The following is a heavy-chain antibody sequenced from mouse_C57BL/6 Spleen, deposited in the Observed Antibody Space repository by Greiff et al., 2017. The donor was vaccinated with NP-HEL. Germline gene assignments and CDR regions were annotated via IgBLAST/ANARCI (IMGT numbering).Heavy chain of an antibody. Sequence: QVQLKQPGAELVRPGTSVKLSCKASGYTFTSYWMHWVKQRPGQGLEWIGVIDPSDSYTNYNQKFKGKATLTVDTSSSTAYMQLSSLTSEDSAVYYCARSGGYYGSSSYWGQGTLVTVSA. CDR3: ARSGGYYGSSSY. J-gene: IGHJ3*01. V-gene: IGHV1-59*01. CDR2: IDPSDSYT. D-gene: IGHD1-1*01. CDR1: GYTFTSYW.